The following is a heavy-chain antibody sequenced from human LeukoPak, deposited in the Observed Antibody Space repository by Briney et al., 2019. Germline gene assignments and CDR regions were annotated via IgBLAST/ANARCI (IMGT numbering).Heavy chain of an antibody. V-gene: IGHV4-59*01. CDR3: ATSPVRGFYFDY. CDR1: SGSITTDY. Sequence: PSETLSLTCTVSSGSITTDYWSWIRQPPGKGLEWIGYMYHGGSSGNIPSLKSRLTISIDKSKNQFSLKLSSVTASDTAVYYCATSPVRGFYFDYWGQGTLVTVSS. CDR2: MYHGGSS. J-gene: IGHJ4*02. D-gene: IGHD3-10*01.